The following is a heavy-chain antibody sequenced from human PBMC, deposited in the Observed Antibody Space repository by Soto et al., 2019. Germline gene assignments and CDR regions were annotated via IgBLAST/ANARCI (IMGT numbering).Heavy chain of an antibody. J-gene: IGHJ5*02. Sequence: QVQLVESGGGVVQPGTSLRLSCAASGFIFNNYAMFWVRQAPGKGLEWVALISYDGSNAFYSDAVKGRFTVSRDKSKKTVCQQTNSHRSKDTAVYFCARDGPNVGTARDNWPDPWGQGPRVTVSA. CDR1: GFIFNNYA. V-gene: IGHV3-30*04. CDR2: ISYDGSNA. D-gene: IGHD1-26*01. CDR3: ARDGPNVGTARDNWPDP.